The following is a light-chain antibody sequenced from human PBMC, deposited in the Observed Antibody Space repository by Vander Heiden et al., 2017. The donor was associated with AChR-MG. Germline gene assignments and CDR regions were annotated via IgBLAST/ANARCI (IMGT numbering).Light chain of an antibody. Sequence: EIVLTQTPLSLSVSPGQPAPIPCKSSQSLLDRDGKTYLYWYLTKASQSPQLPIFEVSGRLSGVPDRFSGRGSGTEFTLKIRRVAAADVGIYYCMQGIYLPPTFGQRTKLELK. J-gene: IGKJ2*01. V-gene: IGKV2-29*02. CDR2: EVS. CDR1: QSLLDRDGKTY. CDR3: MQGIYLPPT.